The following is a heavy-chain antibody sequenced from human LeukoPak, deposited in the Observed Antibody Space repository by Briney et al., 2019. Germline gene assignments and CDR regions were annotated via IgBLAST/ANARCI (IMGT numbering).Heavy chain of an antibody. V-gene: IGHV3-73*01. CDR3: TREYCSSTSCYNY. D-gene: IGHD2-2*02. CDR2: IRSKANSYAT. Sequence: GGSLRLSRAASGFTFSGSAMHWVRQASGKGLEWVGRIRSKANSYATAYAASVKGRFTISRDDSKNTAYLQMNSLKTEDTAVYYCTREYCSSTSCYNYWGQGTLVTVSS. J-gene: IGHJ4*02. CDR1: GFTFSGSA.